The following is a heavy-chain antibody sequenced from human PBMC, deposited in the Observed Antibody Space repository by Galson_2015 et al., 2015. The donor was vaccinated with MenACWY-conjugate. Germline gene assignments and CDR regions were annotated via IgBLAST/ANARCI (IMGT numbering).Heavy chain of an antibody. CDR2: IKDDGSQK. CDR1: GFTFRRFG. CDR3: ARGWGHTAMGYGLKPGAFDF. Sequence: SLRLSCAASGFTFRRFGMHWVRQAPGKGLEWLANIKDDGSQKYYMDSVKGRFTISRDNAKNSLYLQMNSVRAEDTAVYYCARGWGHTAMGYGLKPGAFDFWGQGTMVTVSS. D-gene: IGHD5-18*01. V-gene: IGHV3-7*03. J-gene: IGHJ3*01.